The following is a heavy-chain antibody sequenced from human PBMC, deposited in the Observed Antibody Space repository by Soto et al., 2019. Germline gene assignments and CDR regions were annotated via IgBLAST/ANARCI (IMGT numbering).Heavy chain of an antibody. V-gene: IGHV3-33*01. J-gene: IGHJ4*02. Sequence: GGSLRLSCAASGFTFSSYGMHWVRQAPGKGLEWVAVIWYDGSNKYYADSVKGRFTISRDNSKNTLYLQMNSLGAEDTAVYYCARTDCSGGSCYPYYFDYWGQGTLVTVSS. CDR1: GFTFSSYG. D-gene: IGHD2-15*01. CDR2: IWYDGSNK. CDR3: ARTDCSGGSCYPYYFDY.